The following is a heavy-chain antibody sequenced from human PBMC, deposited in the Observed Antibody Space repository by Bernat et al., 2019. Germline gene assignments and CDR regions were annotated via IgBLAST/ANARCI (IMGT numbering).Heavy chain of an antibody. J-gene: IGHJ4*02. D-gene: IGHD2-21*02. V-gene: IGHV3-66*01. CDR3: VGYGGNSV. CDR1: GFSVTRNH. CDR2: IYGAEIT. Sequence: EVQLVESGGDLVQPGGSLRLSCAVSGFSVTRNHVGWVRQASGKGLEWVSFIYGAEITTYGDSVKGRFTISRDNSKNTVYLQMNKVRAEDTALYYCVGYGGNSVWGQGTRVTASS.